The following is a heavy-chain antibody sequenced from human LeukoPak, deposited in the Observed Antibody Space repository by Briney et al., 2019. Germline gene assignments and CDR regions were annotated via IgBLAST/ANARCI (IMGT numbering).Heavy chain of an antibody. Sequence: ASVKVSCKASGYTFTGYYVHWVRQAPGQGLEWMGWINPNSGGTNYAQKFQGRVTMTRDTSISTAYMELSRLRSDDTAVYYCAREYYYDSSGCDYWGQGTLVTVSS. J-gene: IGHJ4*02. CDR2: INPNSGGT. CDR3: AREYYYDSSGCDY. V-gene: IGHV1-2*02. CDR1: GYTFTGYY. D-gene: IGHD3-22*01.